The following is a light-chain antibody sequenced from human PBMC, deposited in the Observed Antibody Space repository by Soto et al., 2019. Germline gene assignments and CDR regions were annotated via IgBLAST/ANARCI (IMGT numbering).Light chain of an antibody. V-gene: IGKV1-13*02. J-gene: IGKJ5*01. CDR1: QSITSY. Sequence: IQMTQSPSSLSASVGDRVTITCRASQSITSYVNWYQQRPGKPPKFLIYAASSLESGVPLRFSGSGSGTDFTLTISSLQPEDFATYYCQQFNSYPITFGQGTRLEIK. CDR2: AAS. CDR3: QQFNSYPIT.